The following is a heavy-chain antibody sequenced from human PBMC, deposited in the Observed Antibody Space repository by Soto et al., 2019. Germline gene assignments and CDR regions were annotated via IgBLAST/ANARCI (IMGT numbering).Heavy chain of an antibody. J-gene: IGHJ3*02. Sequence: QVQLVESGGGVVQPGRSLRVSCAASGFDFNTSGMHWVRQAPGKGLEWVAVIWYDGSNKYYADSVKGRFTISRDNSKNTVSLQIIILRAEDTSVYYCASTIWSYDSFDMWGQGTMVTVAS. CDR2: IWYDGSNK. CDR3: ASTIWSYDSFDM. V-gene: IGHV3-33*01. D-gene: IGHD3-10*01. CDR1: GFDFNTSG.